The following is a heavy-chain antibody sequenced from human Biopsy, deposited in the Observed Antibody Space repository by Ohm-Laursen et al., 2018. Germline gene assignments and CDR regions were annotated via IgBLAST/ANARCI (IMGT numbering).Heavy chain of an antibody. CDR2: FYYSGGT. J-gene: IGHJ3*02. V-gene: IGHV4-59*01. CDR1: GGSMTGYE. D-gene: IGHD1-26*01. CDR3: ARVEAGTYNALDI. Sequence: VTLSLTCSVSGGSMTGYEWSWIRLAPGKGLVWIGYFYYSGGTKYNPSLASRVTFSVDTSKSQFSLKLYSVTAADTAVYYCARVEAGTYNALDIWGQGTLVAVSA.